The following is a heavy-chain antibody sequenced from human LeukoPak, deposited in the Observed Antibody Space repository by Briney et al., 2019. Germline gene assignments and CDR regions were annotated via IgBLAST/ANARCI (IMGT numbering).Heavy chain of an antibody. Sequence: PGGSLRLSCAASGFTFSSYWMSWVRQAPGKGLEWMANIKQDGSEKYYVDSVKGRFTISRDNAKNSLYLQMNSLRAEDTAVYYCARDRTERGSGYPGYYFDYWGQGTLVTVSS. CDR3: ARDRTERGSGYPGYYFDY. D-gene: IGHD3-22*01. V-gene: IGHV3-7*01. CDR2: IKQDGSEK. CDR1: GFTFSSYW. J-gene: IGHJ4*02.